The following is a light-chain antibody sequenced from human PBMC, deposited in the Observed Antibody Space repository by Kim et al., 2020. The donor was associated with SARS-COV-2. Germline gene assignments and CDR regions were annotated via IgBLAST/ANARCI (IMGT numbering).Light chain of an antibody. CDR1: ELGDKY. Sequence: SYELTQPPSVSVSPGQTASITCSGDELGDKYVFWYQQKLGQSPLLVIYQDTKRPSGIPERFSASNSGNTATLTISGTQATDEADYYCQAWDSGTAVVFAG. V-gene: IGLV3-1*01. J-gene: IGLJ2*01. CDR3: QAWDSGTAVV. CDR2: QDT.